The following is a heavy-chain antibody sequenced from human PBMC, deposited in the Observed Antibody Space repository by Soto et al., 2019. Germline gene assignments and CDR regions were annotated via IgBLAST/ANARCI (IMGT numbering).Heavy chain of an antibody. D-gene: IGHD2-2*01. CDR2: INPNSGGT. CDR3: ARGIVEGPAAIFDY. V-gene: IGHV1-2*04. CDR1: GYTFTGYY. J-gene: IGHJ4*02. Sequence: ASVKVSCKASGYTFTGYYMHWVRQAPGQGLEWMGWINPNSGGTNYAQKFQGWVTMTRDTSISTAYMELSSLRSEDTAVYYCARGIVEGPAAIFDYWGQGTLVNVSS.